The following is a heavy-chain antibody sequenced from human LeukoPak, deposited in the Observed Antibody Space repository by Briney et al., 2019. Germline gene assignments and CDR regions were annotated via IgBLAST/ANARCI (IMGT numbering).Heavy chain of an antibody. D-gene: IGHD3-10*01. CDR2: ISGSGGST. J-gene: IGHJ4*01. CDR1: GFTFSSYA. CDR3: AKVSFHFYGSGSYVLDY. Sequence: GGSLRLSCAASGFTFSSYAMSWVRQAPGKGLEWVSAISGSGGSTYYADSVKGRFTISRDNSKNTLYLQMNSLRAEDTAVYYWAKVSFHFYGSGSYVLDYPGQGTLGTGSS. V-gene: IGHV3-23*01.